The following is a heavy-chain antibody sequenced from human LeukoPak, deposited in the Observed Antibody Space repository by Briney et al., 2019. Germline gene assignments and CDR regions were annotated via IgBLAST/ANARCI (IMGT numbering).Heavy chain of an antibody. D-gene: IGHD3-22*01. J-gene: IGHJ4*02. CDR1: GGSLINYY. Sequence: ASETLSLTCTVSGGSLINYYWSWIRQPPGKGLEWTGYIYYSGGTNYNPSLKSRVTISVDTSKNQFSVKLRYVPGADTAVYYCARVSSSGILDYWGQGTLVTVSS. CDR2: IYYSGGT. V-gene: IGHV4-59*01. CDR3: ARVSSSGILDY.